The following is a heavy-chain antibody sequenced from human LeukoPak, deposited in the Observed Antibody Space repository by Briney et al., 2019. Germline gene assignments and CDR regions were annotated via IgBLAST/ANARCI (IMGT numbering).Heavy chain of an antibody. CDR3: ARDYYGSGSYSGGFDY. J-gene: IGHJ4*02. D-gene: IGHD3-10*01. CDR1: GFTFSSYA. Sequence: PGGSLRLSCAASGFTFSSYAMHWVRQAPGKGLEWVAVISYDGSNKYYADSVKGRFTISRDNSKNTLYLQMNSLGAEDTAVYYCARDYYGSGSYSGGFDYWGQGTLVTVSS. CDR2: ISYDGSNK. V-gene: IGHV3-30*04.